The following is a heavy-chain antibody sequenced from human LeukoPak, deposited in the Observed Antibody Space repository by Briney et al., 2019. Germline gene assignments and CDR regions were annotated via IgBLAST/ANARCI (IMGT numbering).Heavy chain of an antibody. CDR1: AYTFSIYG. CDR2: ISAYNGNT. Sequence: GASVTVSCTASAYTFSIYGITWVRQAPGQGIEWMGWISAYNGNTNYAQNLQGRVTMTTDTSTSTAYLELKSLSSDDTAVYYCARASGSYCSSTSCNDAFDIWGQGTMVTVSS. D-gene: IGHD2-2*01. J-gene: IGHJ3*02. V-gene: IGHV1-18*01. CDR3: ARASGSYCSSTSCNDAFDI.